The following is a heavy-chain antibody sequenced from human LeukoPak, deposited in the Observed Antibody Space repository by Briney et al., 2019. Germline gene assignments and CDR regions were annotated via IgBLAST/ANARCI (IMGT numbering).Heavy chain of an antibody. J-gene: IGHJ4*02. CDR1: GGSLSSSSYY. V-gene: IGHV4-39*01. Sequence: SETLSLTCTVSGGSLSSSSYYWGWIRQPPGKGLEWVGCIYYSGSTYYNPSLKSRVTISVDTSKNQFSLKLSSVTAADTAVYYCARAPYYDSSGYYWGQGTLVTVSS. CDR3: ARAPYYDSSGYY. CDR2: IYYSGST. D-gene: IGHD3-22*01.